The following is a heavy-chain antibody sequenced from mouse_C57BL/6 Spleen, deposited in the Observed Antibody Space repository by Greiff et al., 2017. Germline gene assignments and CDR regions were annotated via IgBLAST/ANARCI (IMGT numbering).Heavy chain of an antibody. CDR3: TREGGD. CDR2: ISSGGDYI. J-gene: IGHJ2*01. CDR1: GFTFSSYA. Sequence: EVKLVESGAGLVKPGGSLKLSCAASGFTFSSYAMSWVRQTPEKRLEWVAYISSGGDYIYYADTVKGLFTISRDNARNTLDLQRISLNSEDTAMYYCTREGGDWGQGTTLTVAS. V-gene: IGHV5-9-1*02.